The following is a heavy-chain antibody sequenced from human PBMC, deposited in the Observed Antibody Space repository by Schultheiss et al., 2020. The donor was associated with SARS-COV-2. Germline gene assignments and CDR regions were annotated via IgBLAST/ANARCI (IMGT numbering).Heavy chain of an antibody. V-gene: IGHV4-39*01. CDR3: ARHLIAVAGLFDY. D-gene: IGHD6-19*01. CDR1: GGSMSSSTYY. CDR2: IYYSGST. Sequence: SQTLSLTCTVSGGSMSSSTYYWGWIRQPPGKGLEWIGSIYYSGSTYYNPSLKSRVTMSVDTSKSQLSLKLSSVTAADTAVYYCARHLIAVAGLFDYWAQGTLVTVSS. J-gene: IGHJ4*02.